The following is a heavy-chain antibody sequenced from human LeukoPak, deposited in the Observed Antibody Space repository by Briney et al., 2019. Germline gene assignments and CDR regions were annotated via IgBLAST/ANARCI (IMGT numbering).Heavy chain of an antibody. CDR1: GFTFSSFA. V-gene: IGHV3-30-3*01. J-gene: IGHJ6*02. Sequence: GRSLRLSCAASGFTFSSFAMHWVRQAPGKGLEWVAVISYDGSNKYYADSVKGRFTISRDNSKNTLYLQMNSLRAEDTAVYYCARDDYGDFRYYYGMDVWGQGTTVTVSS. CDR2: ISYDGSNK. D-gene: IGHD4-17*01. CDR3: ARDDYGDFRYYYGMDV.